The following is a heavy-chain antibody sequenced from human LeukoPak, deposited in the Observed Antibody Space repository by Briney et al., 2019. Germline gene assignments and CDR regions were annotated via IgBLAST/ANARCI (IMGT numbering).Heavy chain of an antibody. D-gene: IGHD3-22*01. CDR1: GGSISSYY. CDR3: ARDGHSSGYN. CDR2: IYYSGCT. J-gene: IGHJ4*02. V-gene: IGHV4-59*01. Sequence: PSETLSLTCTVSGGSISSYYWSWIRQPPGKGLEWIGYIYYSGCTNYNPSLKSRVTISVDTSKNQFSLKLSSVTAADTAVYYCARDGHSSGYNWGQGTLVTVSS.